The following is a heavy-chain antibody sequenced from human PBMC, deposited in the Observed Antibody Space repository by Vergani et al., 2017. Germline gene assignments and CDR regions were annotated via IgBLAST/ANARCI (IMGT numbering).Heavy chain of an antibody. J-gene: IGHJ4*02. CDR1: GGPISSGSYY. D-gene: IGHD3-22*01. CDR2: IYYSGST. Sequence: QVQLQESGPGLVKPSQTLSLTCTVSGGPISSGSYYWGWIRQPPGKGLEWIGSIYYSGSTYYNPSLKSRVTISVDTSKNQFSLKLSSVTAADTAVYYCARQGYYDSSGYYYAQFDYWGQGTLVTVSS. V-gene: IGHV4-39*01. CDR3: ARQGYYDSSGYYYAQFDY.